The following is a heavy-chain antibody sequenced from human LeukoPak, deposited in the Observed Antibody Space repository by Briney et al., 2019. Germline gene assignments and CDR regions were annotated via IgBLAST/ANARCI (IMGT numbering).Heavy chain of an antibody. Sequence: SETLSLTCTVSGGSISSSSYYWGWIRQPPGKGLEWIGSIYYSGSTYYNPSLKSRVTISVDTSKNQFSLKLSSVTAADTAVYYCARDEAAAGIGYYYYGMDVWGQGTTVTVSS. J-gene: IGHJ6*02. CDR3: ARDEAAAGIGYYYYGMDV. D-gene: IGHD6-13*01. V-gene: IGHV4-39*07. CDR2: IYYSGST. CDR1: GGSISSSSYY.